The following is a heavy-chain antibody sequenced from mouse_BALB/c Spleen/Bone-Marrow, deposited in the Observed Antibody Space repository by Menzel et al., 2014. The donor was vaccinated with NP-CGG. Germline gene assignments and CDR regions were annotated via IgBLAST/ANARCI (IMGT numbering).Heavy chain of an antibody. CDR3: TREDRGWYFDV. CDR2: NYPGSGST. CDR1: GYTFTSYW. Sequence: LQQSGSELVRPGASVKLSCKASGYTFTSYWMHWVKQRPGQGLEWIGNNYPGSGSTNYDEKFKSKATLTVDTSSSTAYMQLSSLTSEDSAVYFCTREDRGWYFDVWGAETTVTVSS. V-gene: IGHV1S22*01. J-gene: IGHJ1*01.